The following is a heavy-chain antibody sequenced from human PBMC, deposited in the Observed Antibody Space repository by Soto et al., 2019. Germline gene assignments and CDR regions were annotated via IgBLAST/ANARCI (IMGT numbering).Heavy chain of an antibody. CDR1: GGSISSSIYY. CDR2: IYYSGST. Sequence: PSETLSLTCTVSGGSISSSIYYWGWIRHPPGKGLEWIGSIYYSGSTYYNPSLKSRVTISVDTSKNQFSLKLSSVTAADTAVYYCATTSDTYSYGRILDYWGQGTLITVSS. J-gene: IGHJ4*02. CDR3: ATTSDTYSYGRILDY. D-gene: IGHD5-18*01. V-gene: IGHV4-39*01.